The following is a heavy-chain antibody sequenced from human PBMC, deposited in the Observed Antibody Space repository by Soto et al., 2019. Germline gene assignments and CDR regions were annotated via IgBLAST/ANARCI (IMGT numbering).Heavy chain of an antibody. J-gene: IGHJ6*03. D-gene: IGHD2-2*01. CDR1: GYAFTSYG. V-gene: IGHV1-18*01. CDR2: ISAYNGNT. CDR3: ARGSIVVVPAANISHYYYYMDV. Sequence: QVQLVQSEAEVKKPGASVKVSCKASGYAFTSYGISWVRQAPGQGLEWMGWISAYNGNTKYAQKLQGRVTMTTDTSTSTAYMELMSLRSDDTAVYYCARGSIVVVPAANISHYYYYMDVWGKGTTVTVSS.